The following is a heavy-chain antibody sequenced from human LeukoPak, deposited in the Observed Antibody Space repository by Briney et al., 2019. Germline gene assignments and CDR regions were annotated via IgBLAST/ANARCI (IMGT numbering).Heavy chain of an antibody. CDR2: IRGSGDGT. J-gene: IGHJ4*02. CDR3: ASSSGYYYDLDY. V-gene: IGHV3-23*01. CDR1: GFTFNSYV. D-gene: IGHD3-22*01. Sequence: GGSLRLSCAASGFTFNSYVMSWVRQAPGKGLKWVSAIRGSGDGTYYADSVKGRFTISRDNSKNTLYLQMNSLRAEDTAAYYCASSSGYYYDLDYWGQGTLVTVS.